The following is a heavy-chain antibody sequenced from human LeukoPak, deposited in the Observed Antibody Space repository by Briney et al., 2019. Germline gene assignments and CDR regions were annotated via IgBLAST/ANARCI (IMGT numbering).Heavy chain of an antibody. J-gene: IGHJ4*02. Sequence: SETLSLTCTVSGGSISSYYWSWILQPPGKGLEWIGYIYYSGSTNYNPSLKSRVTISVDTSKNQFSLKLSSVTAADTAVYYCARAGYSYGYGYWGQGTLVTVSS. V-gene: IGHV4-59*01. CDR3: ARAGYSYGYGY. CDR2: IYYSGST. D-gene: IGHD5-18*01. CDR1: GGSISSYY.